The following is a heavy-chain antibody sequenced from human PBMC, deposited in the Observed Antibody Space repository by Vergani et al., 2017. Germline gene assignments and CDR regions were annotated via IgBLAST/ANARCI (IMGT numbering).Heavy chain of an antibody. CDR1: GYSFTGYY. D-gene: IGHD1-7*01. V-gene: IGHV1-2*02. CDR3: ARGRNFIDY. Sequence: QVQLVQSGAEVKNPGASVKVSCKASGYSFTGYYMHWVRQAPGQGLEWMGWINPNSGRTKYAQKFQGRVTMTRDTSITTAYMEVSRLRSDATAVYYCARGRNFIDYWGQGTLVTVSS. J-gene: IGHJ4*02. CDR2: INPNSGRT.